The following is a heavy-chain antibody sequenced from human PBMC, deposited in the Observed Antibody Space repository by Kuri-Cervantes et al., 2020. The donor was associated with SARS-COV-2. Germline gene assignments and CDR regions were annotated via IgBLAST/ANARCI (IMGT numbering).Heavy chain of an antibody. V-gene: IGHV4-39*07. Sequence: GSLRLSCTVSGGSISSSSYYWGWIRQPPGKGLEWIGEINHSGSTNYNPSLKSRVTISVDTSKNQFSLKLSSVTAADTAVYYCARIRHPYWYFDLWGRGTLVTVSS. D-gene: IGHD1-1*01. J-gene: IGHJ2*01. CDR3: ARIRHPYWYFDL. CDR1: GGSISSSSYY. CDR2: INHSGST.